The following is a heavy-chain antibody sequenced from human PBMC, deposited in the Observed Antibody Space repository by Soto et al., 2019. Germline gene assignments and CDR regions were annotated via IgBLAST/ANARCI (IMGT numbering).Heavy chain of an antibody. Sequence: ASVKVSCKASGYTFSSYGISWVRQAPGQGLEWMGWISAYNGNTNYALKVQGRVTMTTDASTSTAYMELRSLRADDTAVFYCARDRGYTFGYHYYGLDVWGQGTTVTVSS. D-gene: IGHD5-18*01. J-gene: IGHJ6*02. V-gene: IGHV1-18*01. CDR3: ARDRGYTFGYHYYGLDV. CDR2: ISAYNGNT. CDR1: GYTFSSYG.